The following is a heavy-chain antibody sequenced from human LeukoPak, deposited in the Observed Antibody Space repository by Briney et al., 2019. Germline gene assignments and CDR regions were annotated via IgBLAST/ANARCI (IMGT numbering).Heavy chain of an antibody. CDR3: ARGLSYAVAYGDY. J-gene: IGHJ4*02. Sequence: GGSLRLSCAASGFTFDDYGMSWVRQAPGRGLEWVSGINWNGGSTGHADSVKGRFTFSRDNAKNTLYLQLNSLRADDTAVYYCARGLSYAVAYGDYWGQGTLVTVSS. D-gene: IGHD6-19*01. V-gene: IGHV3-20*04. CDR1: GFTFDDYG. CDR2: INWNGGST.